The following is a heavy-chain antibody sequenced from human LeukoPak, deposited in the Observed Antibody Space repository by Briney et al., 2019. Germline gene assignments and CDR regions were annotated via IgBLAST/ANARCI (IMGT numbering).Heavy chain of an antibody. V-gene: IGHV3-48*04. CDR1: GFTFSIYA. Sequence: GGSLRLSCAASGFTFSIYAMNWVRQAPGKGLEWVSCISSSGSAIDYADSVKGRFTISRDNAKNTLYLQMNSLRAEDTAVYYCARDGAGATPADYWGQGILVTVSS. D-gene: IGHD2-15*01. CDR2: ISSSGSAI. J-gene: IGHJ4*02. CDR3: ARDGAGATPADY.